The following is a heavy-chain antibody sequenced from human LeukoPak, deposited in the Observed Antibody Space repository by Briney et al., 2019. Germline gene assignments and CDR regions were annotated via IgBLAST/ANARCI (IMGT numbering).Heavy chain of an antibody. V-gene: IGHV3-15*01. Sequence: GRSLRLSCAASGFTFSNAWMNWVRQAQGKGLEWVARVKSKAVGETRSYAAPVEGRFSILRDESRDMVYLQMNSLEAEATAVYDCACCSGDCYCTFWGQGTLVIVSS. J-gene: IGHJ4*02. CDR2: VKSKAVGETR. CDR3: ACCSGDCYCTF. CDR1: GFTFSNAW. D-gene: IGHD2-21*02.